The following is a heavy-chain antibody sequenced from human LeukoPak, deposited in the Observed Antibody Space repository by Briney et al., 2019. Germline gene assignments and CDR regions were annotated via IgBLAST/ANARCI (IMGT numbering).Heavy chain of an antibody. V-gene: IGHV3-74*01. CDR3: ARDFDGPRASDY. CDR1: GFTFSYFW. J-gene: IGHJ4*02. CDR2: INTDGSYS. Sequence: PGESLRLSCAASGFTFSYFWMHWFRQTPGKELVWVSCINTDGSYSTYADSVKGRFTISRDNVRNTLYLQMNSLRAEDSAVYYCARDFDGPRASDYWGQGISVTVSS.